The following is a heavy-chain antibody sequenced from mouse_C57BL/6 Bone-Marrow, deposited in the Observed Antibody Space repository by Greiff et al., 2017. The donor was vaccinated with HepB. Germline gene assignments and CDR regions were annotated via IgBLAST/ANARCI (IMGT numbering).Heavy chain of an antibody. V-gene: IGHV4-1*01. CDR3: ARRDITTVVAHWYFDV. CDR2: INPDSSTI. CDR1: GIDFSRYW. Sequence: EVKLVESGGGLVQPGGSLKLSCAASGIDFSRYWMSWVRRAPGKGLEWIGEINPDSSTINYAPSLKDKFIISRDNAKNTLYLQMSKVRSEDTALYYCARRDITTVVAHWYFDVWGTGTTVTVSS. D-gene: IGHD1-1*01. J-gene: IGHJ1*03.